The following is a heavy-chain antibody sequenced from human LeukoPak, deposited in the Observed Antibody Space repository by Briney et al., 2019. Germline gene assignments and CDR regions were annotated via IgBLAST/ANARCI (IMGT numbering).Heavy chain of an antibody. J-gene: IGHJ2*01. CDR1: GFTFSSYA. CDR3: AKDHSGGDPWYFDL. D-gene: IGHD2-21*02. CDR2: ISGSGGST. V-gene: IGHV3-23*01. Sequence: PGGSLRLSCAASGFTFSSYAMNWVRQAPGKGPEWVSAISGSGGSTDYADSVRGRFTISRDNSKNTLYLQMNSLRAEDTAVYYCAKDHSGGDPWYFDLWGRGTLVTVSS.